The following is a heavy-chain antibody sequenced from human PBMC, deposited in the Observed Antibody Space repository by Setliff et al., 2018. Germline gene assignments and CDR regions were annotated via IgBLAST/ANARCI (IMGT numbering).Heavy chain of an antibody. J-gene: IGHJ4*02. CDR1: GYPFVGYY. V-gene: IGHV1-2*02. Sequence: ASVKVSCKASGYPFVGYYIYWMRQTPGQGFEWTGWINPKSGGTKYAVKFQGRVTMTRDTSINTIYMELSSLTSDDTAIYYCAKQGDLAFDYWGQGTQVTVSS. CDR2: INPKSGGT. CDR3: AKQGDLAFDY. D-gene: IGHD3-16*01.